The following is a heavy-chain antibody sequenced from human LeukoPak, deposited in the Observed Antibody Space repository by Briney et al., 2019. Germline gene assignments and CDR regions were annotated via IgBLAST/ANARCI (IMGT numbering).Heavy chain of an antibody. V-gene: IGHV3-11*01. CDR2: ISSSGSTI. CDR3: ARDGAPAYCGGDCYSWVYYGMDV. Sequence: PGGSLRLSCAASGFTFSDYYMSWIRQAPGKGLEWVSYISSSGSTIYYADSVKGRFTISRDNAKNSLYLQMNSLRAEDTAVYYCARDGAPAYCGGDCYSWVYYGMDVWGQGTTVTVSS. J-gene: IGHJ6*02. D-gene: IGHD2-21*02. CDR1: GFTFSDYY.